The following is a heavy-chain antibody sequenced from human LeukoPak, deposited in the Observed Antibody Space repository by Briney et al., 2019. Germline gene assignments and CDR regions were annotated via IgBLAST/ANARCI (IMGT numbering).Heavy chain of an antibody. CDR1: GFPFSDYG. J-gene: IGHJ5*02. CDR2: ISHDGNNK. V-gene: IGHV3-30*03. D-gene: IGHD2-15*01. Sequence: GGSLRLSCAASGFPFSDYGMYWVRQAPGKGLEWLAVISHDGNNKYYADSVKGRITISRDNSMNTLYLQMNSLRAEDTAVYYCARAYCSGGSCYSSRGMFDPWGQGTLVTVSS. CDR3: ARAYCSGGSCYSSRGMFDP.